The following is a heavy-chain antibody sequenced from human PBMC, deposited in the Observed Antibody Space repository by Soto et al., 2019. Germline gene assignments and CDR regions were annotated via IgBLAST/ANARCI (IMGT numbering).Heavy chain of an antibody. CDR2: IYYSGST. D-gene: IGHD2-2*03. CDR1: GGSISSYY. V-gene: IGHV4-59*01. CDR3: ARLNGYCVSTGCHGYYGMDV. J-gene: IGHJ6*02. Sequence: SETLSLTCTVSGGSISSYYWSWIRQPPGKGLDWIGYIYYSGSTNYNTSLKSRVTISVDTSKNQFSLKLSSVTAADTAVYYCARLNGYCVSTGCHGYYGMDVWAQGTTVTVSS.